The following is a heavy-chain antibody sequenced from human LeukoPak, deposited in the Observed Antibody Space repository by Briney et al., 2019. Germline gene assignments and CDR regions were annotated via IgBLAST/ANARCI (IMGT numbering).Heavy chain of an antibody. D-gene: IGHD5-24*01. CDR1: GGSISSYY. V-gene: IGHV4-59*01. CDR2: IYYSGST. CDR3: ARFDRTRGDY. J-gene: IGHJ4*02. Sequence: SETLSLTCTVSGGSISSYYWSWIRQPPGKGLEWIGYIYYSGSTNYNPFLKSRVTISVDTSKNQFSLKLSSVTAADTAVYYCARFDRTRGDYWGQGTLVTVSS.